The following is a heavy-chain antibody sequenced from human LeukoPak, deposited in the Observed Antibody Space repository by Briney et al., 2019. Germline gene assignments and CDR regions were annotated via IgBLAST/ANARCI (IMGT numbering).Heavy chain of an antibody. CDR3: ARDFKYSSDY. D-gene: IGHD6-6*01. J-gene: IGHJ4*02. Sequence: GGSLRLSCAASGFTFSSYWMHWVRQAPGKGLVWVSLIKSDGRSTSYADSVKGRFTISRDNAKSTVYLQMNSLRVEDTAVYYCARDFKYSSDYWGQGTLVTVSS. V-gene: IGHV3-74*01. CDR1: GFTFSSYW. CDR2: IKSDGRST.